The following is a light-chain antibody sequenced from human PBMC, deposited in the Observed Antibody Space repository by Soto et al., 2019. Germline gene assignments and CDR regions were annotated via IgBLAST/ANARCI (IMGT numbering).Light chain of an antibody. J-gene: IGKJ2*01. V-gene: IGKV3-20*01. CDR2: GAS. CDR1: QSVSSSY. Sequence: EIVLTQSPGTLSLSPGERATLSCRASQSVSSSYLAWHQQKPGQAPRLLIYGASSRATGIPDRFSGSGSGTDFTLTISSLEPEDFAVYYCQQYGSSPRTFGQGTKLEIK. CDR3: QQYGSSPRT.